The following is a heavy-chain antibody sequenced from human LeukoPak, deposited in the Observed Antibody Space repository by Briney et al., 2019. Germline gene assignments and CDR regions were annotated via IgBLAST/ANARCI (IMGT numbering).Heavy chain of an antibody. D-gene: IGHD1-26*01. V-gene: IGHV3-7*01. CDR2: IKEDGSDK. CDR1: GISFSNYW. CDR3: ARDPSRGSYNWFDP. J-gene: IGHJ5*02. Sequence: QTGGSLRLSCAASGISFSNYWMTWIRQAPEKGLQWVANIKEDGSDKNYADSVKGRFTISRDNAKNLLYLQMSSLRAEDTAVYYCARDPSRGSYNWFDPWGQGTLVTVSS.